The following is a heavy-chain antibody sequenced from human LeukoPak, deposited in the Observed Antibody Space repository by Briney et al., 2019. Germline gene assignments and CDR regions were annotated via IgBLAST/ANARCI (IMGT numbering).Heavy chain of an antibody. CDR3: ARRGFSTMGFDY. V-gene: IGHV4-61*02. CDR1: GGSISSGSYY. CDR2: IYTSGST. D-gene: IGHD3-10*01. J-gene: IGHJ4*02. Sequence: SETLSLTCTVSGGSISSGSYYWSWIRQPAGKGLEWIGRIYTSGSTNYNPSLKSRVTISVDTSKNQFSLKLSSVTAADTAVYYCARRGFSTMGFDYWGQGTLVTVSS.